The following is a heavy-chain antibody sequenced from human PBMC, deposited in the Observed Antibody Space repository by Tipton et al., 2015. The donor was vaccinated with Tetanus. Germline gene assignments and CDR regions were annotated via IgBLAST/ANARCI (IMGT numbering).Heavy chain of an antibody. D-gene: IGHD1-26*01. J-gene: IGHJ3*02. CDR1: GSTFSSYA. Sequence: GSLRLSCAASGSTFSSYAMSWVRQAPGKGLEWVSAISGSGGSTYYADSVKGRFTISRDNSKNTLYLQMNSLRAEDTAVYYCARTRELGDAFDIWGQGTMVTVSS. V-gene: IGHV3-23*01. CDR2: ISGSGGST. CDR3: ARTRELGDAFDI.